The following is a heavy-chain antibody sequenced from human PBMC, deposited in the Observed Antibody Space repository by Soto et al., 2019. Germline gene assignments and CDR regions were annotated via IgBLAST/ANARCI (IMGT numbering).Heavy chain of an antibody. CDR1: GYTFTSYG. CDR3: ARAVITGTHPGWWFDP. J-gene: IGHJ5*02. CDR2: ISAYNGNT. V-gene: IGHV1-18*01. Sequence: ASVKVSCKASGYTFTSYGISWVRQAPGQGLEWMGWISAYNGNTNYAQKLQDRVTMTTDTSTSTVYMELRSLTSDDTAVYYCARAVITGTHPGWWFDPWGQGTLVTVSS. D-gene: IGHD1-20*01.